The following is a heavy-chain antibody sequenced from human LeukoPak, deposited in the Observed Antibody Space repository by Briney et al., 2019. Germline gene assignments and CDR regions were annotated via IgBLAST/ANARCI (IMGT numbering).Heavy chain of an antibody. Sequence: PSETLSLTCTVSGGSIISYYWTWIRQPPGKGLEWIGYIYYSGSTNYNPSLKSRVTISVDTSKKQFSLKLSSVTAADTAVYYCARSIGEYSSSWYQGFDYWGQGTLVTVSS. CDR3: ARSIGEYSSSWYQGFDY. D-gene: IGHD6-13*01. J-gene: IGHJ4*02. CDR2: IYYSGST. V-gene: IGHV4-59*01. CDR1: GGSIISYY.